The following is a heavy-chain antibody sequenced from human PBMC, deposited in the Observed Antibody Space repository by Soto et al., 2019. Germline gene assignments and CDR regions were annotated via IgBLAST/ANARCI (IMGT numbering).Heavy chain of an antibody. J-gene: IGHJ4*02. V-gene: IGHV2-5*02. Sequence: QITVKESGLTLVKPTQTLTLTYTFSGFSLSTNGMGVGWIRQSPGKALAWLAIIYWDDDKRYSPSLSRRLTTTQDNSKSQVDLTMANMDPVGTATYYCARLTRGVYDLDRLWEKFDYWGQGTLVTVSS. CDR2: IYWDDDK. D-gene: IGHD5-12*01. CDR3: ARLTRGVYDLDRLWEKFDY. CDR1: GFSLSTNGMG.